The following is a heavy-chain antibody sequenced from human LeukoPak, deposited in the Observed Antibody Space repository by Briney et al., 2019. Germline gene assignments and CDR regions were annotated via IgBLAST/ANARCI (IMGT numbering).Heavy chain of an antibody. CDR2: IYHSGST. V-gene: IGHV4-38-2*02. CDR1: GYSISSGYY. Sequence: SETLSLTCTVSGYSISSGYYWGWIRQPPGKGLEWIGSIYHSGSTYYNPSLKSRVTISVDTSKNQFSLKLSSVTAADTAVYYCARKATKYYFDYWGQGTLVTVSS. D-gene: IGHD5-12*01. J-gene: IGHJ4*02. CDR3: ARKATKYYFDY.